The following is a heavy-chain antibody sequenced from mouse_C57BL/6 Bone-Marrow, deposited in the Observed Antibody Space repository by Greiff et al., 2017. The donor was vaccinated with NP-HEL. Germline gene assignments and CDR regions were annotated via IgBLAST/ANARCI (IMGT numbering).Heavy chain of an antibody. CDR2: ISDGGSYT. D-gene: IGHD1-1*01. CDR1: GFTFSSYA. Sequence: EVQVVESGGGLVKPGGSLKLSCAASGFTFSSYAMSWVRQTPEKRLEWVATISDGGSYTYYPDNVKGRFTISRDNAKNNLYLQMSHLKSEDTAMYYCARDYGSRGFACWGQGTLVTVSA. V-gene: IGHV5-4*01. CDR3: ARDYGSRGFAC. J-gene: IGHJ3*01.